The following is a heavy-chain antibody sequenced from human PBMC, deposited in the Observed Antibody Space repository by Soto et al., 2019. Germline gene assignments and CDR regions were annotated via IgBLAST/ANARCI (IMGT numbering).Heavy chain of an antibody. J-gene: IGHJ4*02. V-gene: IGHV2-5*01. CDR1: GFSLSTSGVG. CDR3: AHRRAVAGTPLRFDYFDY. D-gene: IGHD6-19*01. CDR2: IYWYDDK. Sequence: QITLKESGPTLVKPTQTLTLTCTFSGFSLSTSGVGVGWIRQPPGKALEWLALIYWYDDKRYSPSLKSRLTITKATAKTQVVLTMTNMDPVDTATYYCAHRRAVAGTPLRFDYFDYWGQGTLVTVSS.